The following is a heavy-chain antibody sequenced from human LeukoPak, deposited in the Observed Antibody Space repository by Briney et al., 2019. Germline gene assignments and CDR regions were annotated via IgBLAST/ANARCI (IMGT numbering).Heavy chain of an antibody. CDR3: ARLDAVRGNARGYMDV. Sequence: SETLSLTCTVSGGSISSSSYYWGWIRQPPGKGLEWIGSIYYSGSTNYNPSLKSRVTISVDTSKNQFSLKLSSVTAADTAVYYCARLDAVRGNARGYMDVWGKGTTVTISS. CDR2: IYYSGST. D-gene: IGHD3-10*01. CDR1: GGSISSSSYY. J-gene: IGHJ6*03. V-gene: IGHV4-39*07.